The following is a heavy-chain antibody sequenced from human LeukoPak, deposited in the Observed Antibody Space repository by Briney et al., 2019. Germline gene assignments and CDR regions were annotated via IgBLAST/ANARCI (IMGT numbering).Heavy chain of an antibody. CDR2: IQYEGSNQ. D-gene: IGHD2-8*01. V-gene: IGHV3-30*02. CDR3: AKDRCSNGVGCYYYYMDG. Sequence: GGSLRLSRAASGFTFTSYSMNWVRQAPGKGRGWVAYIQYEGSNQQYADSVKGRFSISRDSSKNILYLQMNSLRAEDTAVYYCAKDRCSNGVGCYYYYMDGWGKGTTVTISS. J-gene: IGHJ6*03. CDR1: GFTFTSYS.